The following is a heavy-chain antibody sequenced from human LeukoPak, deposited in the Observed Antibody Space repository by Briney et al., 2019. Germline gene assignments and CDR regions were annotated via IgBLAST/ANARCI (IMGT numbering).Heavy chain of an antibody. CDR1: GGSISSYY. D-gene: IGHD7-27*01. V-gene: IGHV4-59*01. J-gene: IGHJ4*02. CDR2: IYYSGST. CDR3: ARNPPLTGDFDF. Sequence: SETLSLTCTVSGGSISSYYWSWIRQPPGKGLEWVGYIYYSGSTNYNPSLKSRVTISVDTSKNQFSLKLSSVTAADTAVYYCARNPPLTGDFDFWGPGTMVTVSS.